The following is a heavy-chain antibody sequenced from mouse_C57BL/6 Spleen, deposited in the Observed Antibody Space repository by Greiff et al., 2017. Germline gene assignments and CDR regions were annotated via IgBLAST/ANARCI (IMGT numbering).Heavy chain of an antibody. V-gene: IGHV1-52*01. D-gene: IGHD2-3*01. J-gene: IGHJ4*01. CDR1: GYTFTSYW. Sequence: QVQLQQPGAELVRPGSSVKLSCKASGYTFTSYWMHWVKQRPIQGLEWIGNIDPSDSETHYNQKFKDKATLTVDKSSSTAYMQLSSLTSEDSAVYYCARGLLLPYYYAMDYWGQGTSVTVSS. CDR2: IDPSDSET. CDR3: ARGLLLPYYYAMDY.